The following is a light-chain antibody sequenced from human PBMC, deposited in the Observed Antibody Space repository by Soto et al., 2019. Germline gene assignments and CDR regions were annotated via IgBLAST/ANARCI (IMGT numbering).Light chain of an antibody. CDR1: SSNIGAGYD. CDR3: QSYDNSLSGFWV. J-gene: IGLJ3*02. V-gene: IGLV1-40*01. Sequence: QSVVTQPPSVSGAPGQRVTISCSGSSSNIGAGYDVHWYQQLPGTAPKLLIYDNNNRPSGVPDRFSGSKSGTSGSLAISGLQAEDEADYYCQSYDNSLSGFWVFGGGTKVTVL. CDR2: DNN.